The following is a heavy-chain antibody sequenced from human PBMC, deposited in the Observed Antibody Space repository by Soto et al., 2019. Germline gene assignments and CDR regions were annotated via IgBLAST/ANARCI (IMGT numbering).Heavy chain of an antibody. CDR2: IYYSGST. V-gene: IGHV4-61*01. CDR1: GGSIGSGTYY. D-gene: IGHD6-19*01. CDR3: ATSTGRPGFDY. Sequence: PSETLSLTCTVSGGSIGSGTYYCSWIRQPPGKGLEWIGHIYYSGSTNYNPSLKSRVTISLDTSKNQFSLKLTSLTAADTAVYYCATSTGRPGFDYWGQGTLVTVSS. J-gene: IGHJ4*02.